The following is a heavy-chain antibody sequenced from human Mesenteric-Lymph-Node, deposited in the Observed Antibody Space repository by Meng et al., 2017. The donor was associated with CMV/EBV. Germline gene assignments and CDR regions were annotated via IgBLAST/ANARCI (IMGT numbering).Heavy chain of an antibody. J-gene: IGHJ4*02. V-gene: IGHV3-33*01. CDR2: IWYDGSNK. Sequence: WAAAEFTFSSYGMHWVRQAPGKGLEWVAVIWYDGSNKYYADSVKGRFTISRDNSKNTLYLQMNSLRLEDTAVYYCARKTTGTLGVDYWGQGTLVTVSS. CDR3: ARKTTGTLGVDY. CDR1: EFTFSSYG. D-gene: IGHD1-1*01.